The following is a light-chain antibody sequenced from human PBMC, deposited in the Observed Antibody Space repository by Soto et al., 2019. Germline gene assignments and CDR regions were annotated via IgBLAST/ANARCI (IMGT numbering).Light chain of an antibody. CDR3: SSYTSTSTRV. CDR2: EVS. J-gene: IGLJ2*01. Sequence: QSALTQPASVSGSPGQSITISCTGTSSDVGGYNYVSWYQQHPGKAPKLIICEVSNRPSGVSNRFSGSKSGNTASLTISGLQAEDEADYYCSSYTSTSTRVFGGGTKLTVL. CDR1: SSDVGGYNY. V-gene: IGLV2-14*01.